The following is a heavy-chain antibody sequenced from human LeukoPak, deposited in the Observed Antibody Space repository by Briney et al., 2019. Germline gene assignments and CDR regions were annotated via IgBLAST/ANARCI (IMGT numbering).Heavy chain of an antibody. CDR1: GFTFSSYW. CDR3: AKSGYEYYFDY. V-gene: IGHV3-74*01. Sequence: GGSLRLSCAASGFTFSSYWMHWVRQAPGKGLVWVSRINSDGSSTSYADSVKGRFTISRDNAKNTLYLQMNSLRAEDTAVYYCAKSGYEYYFDYWGQGTLVTVSS. J-gene: IGHJ4*02. D-gene: IGHD6-13*01. CDR2: INSDGSST.